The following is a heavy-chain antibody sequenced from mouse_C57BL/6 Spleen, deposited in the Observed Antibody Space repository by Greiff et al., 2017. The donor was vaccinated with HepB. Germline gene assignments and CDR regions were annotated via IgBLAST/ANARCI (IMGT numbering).Heavy chain of an antibody. CDR2: IYPGDGDT. CDR1: GYAFSSSW. CDR3: ARRDYYGTPYARDY. J-gene: IGHJ4*01. V-gene: IGHV1-82*01. Sequence: QVQLQQSGPELVKPGASVKISCKASGYAFSSSWMNWVKQRPGKGLEWIGRIYPGDGDTNYNGKFKGKATLTADKSSSTAYMQLSSLTSEDSAVYFCARRDYYGTPYARDYWGQGTSVTVSS. D-gene: IGHD1-1*01.